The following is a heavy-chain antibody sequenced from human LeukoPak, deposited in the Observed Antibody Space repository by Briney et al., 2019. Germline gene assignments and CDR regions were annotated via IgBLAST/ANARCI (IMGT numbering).Heavy chain of an antibody. CDR2: ITSSGSTI. Sequence: GGSLRLSCAASGFTFSSHGMSWVRQAPGKGLECVSYITSSGSTIYYADSVKGRFTISRDNAKSSLYLQMDSLRDEDTAVYYCVRDGGESCTSAWRPGWFDPWGQGTLVTVSS. V-gene: IGHV3-48*02. CDR1: GFTFSSHG. J-gene: IGHJ5*02. CDR3: VRDGGESCTSAWRPGWFDP. D-gene: IGHD6-19*01.